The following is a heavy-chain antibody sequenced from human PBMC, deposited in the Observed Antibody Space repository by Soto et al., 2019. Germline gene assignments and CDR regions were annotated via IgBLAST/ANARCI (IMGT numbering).Heavy chain of an antibody. CDR1: GCSIISSNYY. J-gene: IGHJ5*02. CDR2: IYYTGST. V-gene: IGHV4-39*01. Sequence: QLQLQESGPGLVKPSETLSLTCTVSGCSIISSNYYWAWIRQPPGAGLEWIGTIYYTGSTYYNPSLKSRITMSVDTSKSQFYLTWSSVTAADTAVYYCARLNKPGWFDPWGQGTLVTVSS. CDR3: ARLNKPGWFDP.